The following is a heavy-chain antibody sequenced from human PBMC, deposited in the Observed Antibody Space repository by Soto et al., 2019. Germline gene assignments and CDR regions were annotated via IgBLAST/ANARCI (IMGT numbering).Heavy chain of an antibody. CDR2: ISTYNGNT. D-gene: IGHD3-10*01. CDR1: CYTFSSYF. Sequence: ASLKVSFKASCYTFSSYFISLVLHAPGQGLEWMGWISTYNGNTNYAQKLQGRVTINTDTSTNTAYMDLRSLTSEDTALYFCARSFDSYYYGMDVRGQGNTVIVYS. J-gene: IGHJ6*01. CDR3: ARSFDSYYYGMDV. V-gene: IGHV1-18*01.